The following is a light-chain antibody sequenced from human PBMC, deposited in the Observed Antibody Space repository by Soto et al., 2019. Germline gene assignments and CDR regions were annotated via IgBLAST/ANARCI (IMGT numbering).Light chain of an antibody. CDR2: GAS. CDR1: QTVKTN. Sequence: DIVMTQSPATLSLSPGEGATLSCRASQTVKTNLDWYQHKPGQAPRLLIYGASTRATGVPDRFSGSGSGTEFTLTISSLQPEDFAVYYCQQYNNWPFSFGQGTRLEIK. J-gene: IGKJ5*01. V-gene: IGKV3-15*01. CDR3: QQYNNWPFS.